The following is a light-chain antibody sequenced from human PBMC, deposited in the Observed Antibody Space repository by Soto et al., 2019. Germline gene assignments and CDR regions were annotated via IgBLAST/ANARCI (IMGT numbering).Light chain of an antibody. Sequence: EIVITQSPATLSVSPWECGTVYGSASQDINNNLAWYQQTPGQTPRLLIYAASIRATGVPARFSGSGSGTAFTLTIRSLQSEDFALYFCQQCANWPLITFGQGTRLEIK. V-gene: IGKV3-15*01. CDR2: AAS. CDR1: QDINNN. J-gene: IGKJ5*01. CDR3: QQCANWPLIT.